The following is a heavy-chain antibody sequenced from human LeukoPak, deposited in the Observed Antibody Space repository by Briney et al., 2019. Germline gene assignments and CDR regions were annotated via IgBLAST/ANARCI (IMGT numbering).Heavy chain of an antibody. V-gene: IGHV1-46*01. CDR3: ALVGDSSGYYHYFDY. J-gene: IGHJ4*02. CDR2: INPSGGST. CDR1: GYTFTSYY. Sequence: ASVKVSCKASGYTFTSYYMHWVRQAPGQGLEWMGIINPSGGSTSYAQKFQGRVTITADESTSTAYMELSSLRSEDTAVYYCALVGDSSGYYHYFDYWGQGTLVTVSS. D-gene: IGHD3-22*01.